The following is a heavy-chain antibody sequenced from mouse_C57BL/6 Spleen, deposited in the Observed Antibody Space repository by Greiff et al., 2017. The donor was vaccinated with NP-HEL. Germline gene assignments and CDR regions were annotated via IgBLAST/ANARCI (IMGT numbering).Heavy chain of an antibody. J-gene: IGHJ2*01. Sequence: QVQLQQSGAELVRPGDSVTLSCKASGYTFTDYYINWVKQRPGQGLAWLVLIVTLIFNTYYNEKFKGKATLTAEKSSSTAYMQLSSLTSEDSAVYFCAREGITTVRVEKPYYFDYWGQGTTLTVSS. V-gene: IGHV1-76*01. CDR2: IVTLIFNT. CDR3: AREGITTVRVEKPYYFDY. CDR1: GYTFTDYY. D-gene: IGHD1-1*01.